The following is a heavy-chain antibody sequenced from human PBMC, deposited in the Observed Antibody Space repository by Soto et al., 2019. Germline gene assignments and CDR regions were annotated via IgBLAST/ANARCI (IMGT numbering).Heavy chain of an antibody. CDR2: ISYDGSNK. CDR3: ARVLEGATDTPHY. Sequence: QVQLVESGGGVVQPGRSLRLSCAASGFTFSSYAMHWVRQAPGKGLEWVAVISYDGSNKYYADSVKGRFTISRDNSKNTLYRQMNSLRAEDTAVYYCARVLEGATDTPHYWGQGTLVTVSS. V-gene: IGHV3-30-3*01. CDR1: GFTFSSYA. J-gene: IGHJ4*02.